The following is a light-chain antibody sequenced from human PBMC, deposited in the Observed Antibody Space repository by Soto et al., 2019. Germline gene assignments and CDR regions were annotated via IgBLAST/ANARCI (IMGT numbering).Light chain of an antibody. CDR2: GAS. Sequence: DIQMTQSPSTLSASVGDRVTITCRASQSSNTWLAWYQQKPGKAPKLLIYGASSLESGVPSRFSGSGSATEFTLTISSLQPDDFATYYCQQYNSYSSTFGQGTKVDIK. V-gene: IGKV1-5*01. CDR1: QSSNTW. J-gene: IGKJ1*01. CDR3: QQYNSYSST.